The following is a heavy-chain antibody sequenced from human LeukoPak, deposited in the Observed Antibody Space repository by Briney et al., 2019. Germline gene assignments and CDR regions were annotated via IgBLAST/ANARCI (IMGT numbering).Heavy chain of an antibody. CDR2: IYTNGNT. CDR1: GASINNYY. CDR3: ASGSYYHYYYYMDV. Sequence: PSETLSLTCTVSGASINNYYWGWIRQSAGKGLEWIGRIYTNGNTNYSPSLGGRVTMSVDTSKSQFYLRLSSVTAADTAVYYCASGSYYHYYYYMDVWGKGTTVTVSS. D-gene: IGHD1-26*01. V-gene: IGHV4-4*07. J-gene: IGHJ6*03.